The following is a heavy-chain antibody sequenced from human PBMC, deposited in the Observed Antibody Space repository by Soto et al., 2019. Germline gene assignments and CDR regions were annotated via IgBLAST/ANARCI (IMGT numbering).Heavy chain of an antibody. CDR1: GFTFDDYA. CDR2: ISWNSGTV. J-gene: IGHJ2*01. V-gene: IGHV3-9*01. CDR3: AKVKVAYSSGWYGWYWHFDL. D-gene: IGHD6-19*01. Sequence: EVQLVESGGGLVQPGRSLRLSCAASGFTFDDYAMHWVRQAPGKGLEWVSGISWNSGTVGYADSVKGRFTISRDNAKNSLYLQMNSLRAEDTALYYCAKVKVAYSSGWYGWYWHFDLWGRGTLVTVSS.